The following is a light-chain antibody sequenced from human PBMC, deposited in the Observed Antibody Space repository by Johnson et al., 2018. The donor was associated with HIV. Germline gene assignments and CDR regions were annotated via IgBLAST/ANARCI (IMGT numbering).Light chain of an antibody. Sequence: QSVLTQPPSVSAAPGQKVTISCSGSYSNIGNNYVSWYQQVPGTAPKLLIYDNNNRPSGIPDRFSGSKSGTSATMAITGLPPGDEADYYSGTWVTSLTTGGVFGTGTKVTVL. CDR3: GTWVTSLTTGGV. CDR2: DNN. J-gene: IGLJ1*01. V-gene: IGLV1-51*01. CDR1: YSNIGNNY.